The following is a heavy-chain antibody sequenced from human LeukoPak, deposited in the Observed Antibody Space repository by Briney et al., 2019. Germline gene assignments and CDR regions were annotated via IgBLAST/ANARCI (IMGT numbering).Heavy chain of an antibody. V-gene: IGHV4-4*07. CDR2: IYTSGNT. CDR1: GGSIRSYY. CDR3: ARDPGFYGSGTRGAFDI. D-gene: IGHD3-10*01. Sequence: PSETLSLICSVSGGSIRSYYWSWIRQPAGKGLEWIGRIYTSGNTNYNPSLKSRVTMSVDTTKNQFSLKLSSVTAADTAVYYCARDPGFYGSGTRGAFDIWGQGTVVTVSS. J-gene: IGHJ3*02.